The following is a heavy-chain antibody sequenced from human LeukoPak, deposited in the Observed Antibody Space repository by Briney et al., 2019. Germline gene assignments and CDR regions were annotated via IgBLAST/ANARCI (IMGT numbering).Heavy chain of an antibody. D-gene: IGHD5-24*01. CDR2: IYYSGST. V-gene: IGHV4-59*08. J-gene: IGHJ4*02. CDR1: GGSISSYY. CDR3: ARSHRREGYKFDY. Sequence: SETLSLTCTVSGGSISSYYWSWIRQPPGKGLEWIGYIYYSGSTNYNPSLKSRVTISVDTSKNQFSLKLSSVTAADTAVYYCARSHRREGYKFDYWGQGTLVTVSS.